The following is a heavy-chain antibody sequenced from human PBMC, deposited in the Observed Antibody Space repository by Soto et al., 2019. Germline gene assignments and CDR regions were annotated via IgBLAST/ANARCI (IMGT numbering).Heavy chain of an antibody. Sequence: SGPTLVNPTQTLTLTCTLSGISLSTSGVGLGLIRQTPGKALEWLALVYWNDDKHYSPSLKSRLTITKDTSKNQAILTMTNMDPVDTATYYCARGLATLPVFAFDIWGQGTVVTVSS. CDR1: GISLSTSGVG. V-gene: IGHV2-5*01. J-gene: IGHJ3*02. D-gene: IGHD1-1*01. CDR3: ARGLATLPVFAFDI. CDR2: VYWNDDK.